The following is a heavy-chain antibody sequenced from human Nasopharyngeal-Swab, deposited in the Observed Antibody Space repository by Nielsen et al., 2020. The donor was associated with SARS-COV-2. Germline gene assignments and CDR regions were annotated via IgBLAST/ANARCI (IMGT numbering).Heavy chain of an antibody. V-gene: IGHV3-49*02. J-gene: IGHJ4*02. D-gene: IGHD3-3*01. CDR2: IRSKAYGGVP. CDR3: TRDPITIFGVVPDY. Sequence: WIRQPPGKGLEWVGFIRSKAYGGVPDYAASVKGRFTISRDESKSIAYLQMNSLKIEDTAVYYCTRDPITIFGVVPDYWGQGTLVTVSS.